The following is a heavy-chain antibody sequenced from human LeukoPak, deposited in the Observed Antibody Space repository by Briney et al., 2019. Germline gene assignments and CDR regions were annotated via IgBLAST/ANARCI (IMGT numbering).Heavy chain of an antibody. CDR3: ARLQVHCGGDCYTRWFDP. CDR2: IYYSGST. D-gene: IGHD2-21*02. J-gene: IGHJ5*02. Sequence: SETLSLTCTVSGGSVSSYYWSWIRQPPGQGLEWIAYIYYSGSTKYNPSLKSRVTISLDRSKNQFSLKLRSVTAADTAVYYCARLQVHCGGDCYTRWFDPWGQGTLVTVSS. CDR1: GGSVSSYY. V-gene: IGHV4-59*08.